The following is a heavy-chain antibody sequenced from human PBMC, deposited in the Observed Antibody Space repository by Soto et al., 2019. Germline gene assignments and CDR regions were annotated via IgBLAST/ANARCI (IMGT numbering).Heavy chain of an antibody. D-gene: IGHD5-18*01. CDR3: ARDGQSDTAMGYYYYYGMDV. Sequence: GGSLRLSCAASGFTFSSYEMNWVRQAPGKGLEWVSYISSSGSTIYYADSVKGRFTISRDNAKNSLYLQMNSLRAEDTAVYYRARDGQSDTAMGYYYYYGMDVWGQGTTVTVSS. CDR1: GFTFSSYE. CDR2: ISSSGSTI. J-gene: IGHJ6*02. V-gene: IGHV3-48*03.